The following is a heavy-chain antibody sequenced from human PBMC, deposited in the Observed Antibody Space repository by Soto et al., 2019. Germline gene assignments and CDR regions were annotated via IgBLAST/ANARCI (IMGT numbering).Heavy chain of an antibody. J-gene: IGHJ4*02. V-gene: IGHV3-7*03. CDR2: IKQDGSEK. CDR3: ASDSGYKRAWSYYFDY. Sequence: GGSLRLSCAASGFTFSSYWMSWVRQAPGKGLEWVANIKQDGSEKYYVDPVKGRFTISRDNAKNSLYLQMNSLRAEDTAVYYCASDSGYKRAWSYYFDYWGQGTLVTVSS. D-gene: IGHD3-22*01. CDR1: GFTFSSYW.